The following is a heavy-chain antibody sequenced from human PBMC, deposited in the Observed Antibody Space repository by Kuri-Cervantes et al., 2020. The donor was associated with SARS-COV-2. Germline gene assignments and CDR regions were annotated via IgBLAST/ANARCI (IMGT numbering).Heavy chain of an antibody. D-gene: IGHD3-3*01. CDR2: IWHDGSNK. Sequence: GESLKISCAASGFTFSSYGMHWVRQAPGKGLEWVAVIWHDGSNKYYADSVKGRFTISRDNSKNTLYLQMNSLRAEDTAVYYCARERSGLDYWGQGTLVTVSS. CDR1: GFTFSSYG. V-gene: IGHV3-33*01. CDR3: ARERSGLDY. J-gene: IGHJ4*02.